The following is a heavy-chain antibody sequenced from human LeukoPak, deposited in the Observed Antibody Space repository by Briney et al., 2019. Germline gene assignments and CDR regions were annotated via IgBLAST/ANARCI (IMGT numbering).Heavy chain of an antibody. Sequence: SETLSLTCTVSGGSISSYYWSWIRQPPGKGLEWIGYIYYSGSTSYNPSLKSRVTISVDTSKNQISLKVRSVTAADTAVYYCARGHGRYCSGGSCYPRGFWFDPWGQGTLVTVSS. D-gene: IGHD2-15*01. CDR2: IYYSGST. V-gene: IGHV4-59*12. CDR1: GGSISSYY. J-gene: IGHJ5*02. CDR3: ARGHGRYCSGGSCYPRGFWFDP.